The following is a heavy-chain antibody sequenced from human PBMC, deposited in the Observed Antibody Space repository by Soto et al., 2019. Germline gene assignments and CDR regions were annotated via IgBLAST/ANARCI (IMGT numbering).Heavy chain of an antibody. CDR2: ISYDGSNK. CDR1: GFTFSSYA. Sequence: QVQLVESGGGVVQPGRSLRLSCAASGFTFSSYAMHWVRQAPGKGLEWVAVISYDGSNKYYADSVKGRFTISRDNSKNTLYLQMNSLRAEDTAVYYCARNNYDFWSGSPGGMDVWGQGTTVTVSS. V-gene: IGHV3-30-3*01. J-gene: IGHJ6*02. CDR3: ARNNYDFWSGSPGGMDV. D-gene: IGHD3-3*01.